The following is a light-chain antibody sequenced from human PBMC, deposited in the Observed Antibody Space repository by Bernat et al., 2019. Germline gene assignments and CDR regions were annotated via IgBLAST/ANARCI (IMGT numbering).Light chain of an antibody. CDR2: EVS. CDR1: SSDVGGYNY. V-gene: IGLV2-8*01. J-gene: IGLJ3*02. Sequence: QSALTQPPSASGSRGQSVTISCTGTSSDVGGYNYVSWYQQYPGKAPKLMIYEVSKWPSGVPERFSGSKSGNTASLTVSGLQAEDEADYFCSSYAGSNNFVFGGGTKLTVL. CDR3: SSYAGSNNFV.